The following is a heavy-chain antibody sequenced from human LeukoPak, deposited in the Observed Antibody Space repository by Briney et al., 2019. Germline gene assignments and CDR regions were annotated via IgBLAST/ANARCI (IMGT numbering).Heavy chain of an antibody. D-gene: IGHD6-19*01. CDR1: GLTFSTYG. CDR2: ISPDGSKT. Sequence: GGSLRLSCAASGLTFSTYGMHWVRQAPGKGLEWVAVISPDGSKTDSLESVKGRFTVSRDNSNNTLYLQINSVKAEDTAVYFCAKNPTSGPQKHYYYGLDVWGQGTSVTVSS. V-gene: IGHV3-30*18. J-gene: IGHJ6*02. CDR3: AKNPTSGPQKHYYYGLDV.